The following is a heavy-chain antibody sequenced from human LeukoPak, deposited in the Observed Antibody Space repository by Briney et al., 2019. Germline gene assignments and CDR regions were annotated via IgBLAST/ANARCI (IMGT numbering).Heavy chain of an antibody. CDR1: GFTFSSYS. V-gene: IGHV3-21*01. D-gene: IGHD4-23*01. CDR2: ISSSSSYI. Sequence: PGGSLRLSCAASGFTFSSYSMNWVRQAPGKGLEWVSSISSSSSYIYYADSVKGRFTISRDNAKNSLYLQMNSPRAEDTAVYYCARVKTTVVTRYFDYWGQGTLVTVSS. CDR3: ARVKTTVVTRYFDY. J-gene: IGHJ4*02.